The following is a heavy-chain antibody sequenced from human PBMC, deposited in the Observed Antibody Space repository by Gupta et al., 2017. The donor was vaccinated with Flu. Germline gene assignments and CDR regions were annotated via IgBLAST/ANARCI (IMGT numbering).Heavy chain of an antibody. V-gene: IGHV4-4*08. CDR2: TYKSGTT. CDR1: GGSIGSEY. J-gene: IGHJ3*02. CDR3: ARDGSGRSFQI. Sequence: QVRLQESGPRLVKPSETLSLTCIVSGGSIGSEYWSWIRQPPGEGLEWIGYTYKSGTTEYTPSLKSRVAISVDRFKNQFSLRLSSVTAADTAVYYCARDGSGRSFQIWGQGTMVTVSS. D-gene: IGHD6-19*01.